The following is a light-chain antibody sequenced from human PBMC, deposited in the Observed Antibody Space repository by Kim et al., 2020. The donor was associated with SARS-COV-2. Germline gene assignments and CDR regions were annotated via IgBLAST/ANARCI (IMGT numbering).Light chain of an antibody. CDR2: TDD. CDR3: ATWDDSLDVWM. J-gene: IGLJ3*02. Sequence: QSVLTQPPSASGTPGQRVTISCSGSSSNIGSNTVNWYQQFPGTAPQLLIDTDDRRPSGVSDRVSCSKSGTSASLAISALRSEDDAAYYCATWDDSLDVWMFGGGTKVTVL. V-gene: IGLV1-44*01. CDR1: SSNIGSNT.